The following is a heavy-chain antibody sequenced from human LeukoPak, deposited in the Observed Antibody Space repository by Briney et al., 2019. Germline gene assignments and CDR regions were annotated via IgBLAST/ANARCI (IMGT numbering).Heavy chain of an antibody. CDR2: IHPNSGDT. J-gene: IGHJ4*02. Sequence: ASVKVSFKASGYTFIGYYMHWVRQAPGQGLEWMGWIHPNSGDTNYAQSFQGRVTMTRDTSINTAHMELSRLRSNDTAIYYCAIHTGTNSFFDFWGQGTLVTVSS. D-gene: IGHD3-10*01. CDR1: GYTFIGYY. CDR3: AIHTGTNSFFDF. V-gene: IGHV1-2*02.